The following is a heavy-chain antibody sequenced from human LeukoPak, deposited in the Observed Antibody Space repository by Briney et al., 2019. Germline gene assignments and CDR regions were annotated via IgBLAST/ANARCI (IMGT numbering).Heavy chain of an antibody. D-gene: IGHD2-15*01. V-gene: IGHV4-38-2*02. CDR3: ARRISGAWFDP. CDR1: GFSISNCYY. CDR2: IYHSGST. J-gene: IGHJ5*02. Sequence: SETLSLTCSVSGFSISNCYYWGWIRQPPGKGLDWIGIIYHSGSTYYNPSLKSRVTMSVDTSKNQFSLKLSSVTAADTALYYCARRISGAWFDPWGRGTLVTVSS.